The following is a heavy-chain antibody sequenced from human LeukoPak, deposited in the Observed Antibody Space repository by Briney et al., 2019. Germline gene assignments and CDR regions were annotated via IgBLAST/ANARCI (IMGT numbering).Heavy chain of an antibody. CDR3: VKGLYTIDY. J-gene: IGHJ4*02. CDR2: ISAGGT. D-gene: IGHD2-2*02. V-gene: IGHV3-23*01. CDR1: GFTFSNFA. Sequence: TGGSLRLSCAASGFTFSNFAMNWVRQAPGKGLEWVSAISAGGTFYADFVKGRFTISRDNSKNTLYLQMNSLRVDDTAVYYCVKGLYTIDYWGQGTLVTVSS.